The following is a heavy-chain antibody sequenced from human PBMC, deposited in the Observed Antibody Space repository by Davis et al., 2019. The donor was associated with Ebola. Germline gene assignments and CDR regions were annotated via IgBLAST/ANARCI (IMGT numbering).Heavy chain of an antibody. Sequence: AASVKVSCKASGYTFTTYNMHWVRQAPGQRLEWMGWINAGNGNTRYSQKFQGRVTITRDTSASTAYMELSSLRSEDTAVYFCAMGRSSWCGPPGWFDPWGQGTLVTVSS. V-gene: IGHV1-3*01. CDR1: GYTFTTYN. J-gene: IGHJ5*02. CDR2: INAGNGNT. D-gene: IGHD6-13*01. CDR3: AMGRSSWCGPPGWFDP.